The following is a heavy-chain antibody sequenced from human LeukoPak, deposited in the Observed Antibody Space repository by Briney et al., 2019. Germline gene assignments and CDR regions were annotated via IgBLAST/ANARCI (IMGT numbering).Heavy chain of an antibody. V-gene: IGHV3-23*01. J-gene: IGHJ4*02. Sequence: GSLRLSCAASGFTFSSYAMSWVRQAPGKGLEWVSAISGNGGSTYYADSVKGRFTISRDNSKNTLSLQMNSLRAEDTAVYYCAKDISEARDYFDYWGQGTLVTVSS. CDR1: GFTFSSYA. CDR3: AKDISEARDYFDY. CDR2: ISGNGGST.